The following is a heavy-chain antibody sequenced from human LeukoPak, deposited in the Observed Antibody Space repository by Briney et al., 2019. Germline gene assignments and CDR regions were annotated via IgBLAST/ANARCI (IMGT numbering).Heavy chain of an antibody. Sequence: SETLSLTCTVSGGSISSGDYYWSWIRQPPGKGLEWIGYIYYSGSTYYNPSLKSRVTISVDTSKNQFSLKLSSVTAADTAVYYCARDSHYDSSGYLDAFDIWGQGTMVTVSS. V-gene: IGHV4-30-4*01. CDR1: GGSISSGDYY. D-gene: IGHD3-22*01. CDR2: IYYSGST. J-gene: IGHJ3*02. CDR3: ARDSHYDSSGYLDAFDI.